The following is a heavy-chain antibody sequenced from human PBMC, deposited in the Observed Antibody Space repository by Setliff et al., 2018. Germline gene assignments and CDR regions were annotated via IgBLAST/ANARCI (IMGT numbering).Heavy chain of an antibody. CDR3: ARDRTAYSYGLDV. J-gene: IGHJ6*02. CDR2: INHRGST. D-gene: IGHD5-18*01. Sequence: ETLSLTCTVSGGSVSPYFWSWIRQPPGKGLEWIEEINHRGSTNYSPSLRSRVTMSVDSSKKQLSLKLTTVTAADTAVYYCARDRTAYSYGLDVWGQGTTVTVSS. CDR1: GGSVSPYF. V-gene: IGHV4-34*01.